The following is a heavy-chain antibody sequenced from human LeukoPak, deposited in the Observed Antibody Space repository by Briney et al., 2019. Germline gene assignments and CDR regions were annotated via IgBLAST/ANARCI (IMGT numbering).Heavy chain of an antibody. Sequence: GRSLRLSCTASGFTFSSYWMNWARQAPGKGLEWVASINHNGNVNYYVDSVKGRFTISRDNAKNSLYLQMSNLRAEDTAVYFCARGGGLDVWGQGATVTVSS. CDR3: ARGGGLDV. D-gene: IGHD3-16*01. CDR2: INHNGNVN. V-gene: IGHV3-7*03. J-gene: IGHJ6*02. CDR1: GFTFSSYW.